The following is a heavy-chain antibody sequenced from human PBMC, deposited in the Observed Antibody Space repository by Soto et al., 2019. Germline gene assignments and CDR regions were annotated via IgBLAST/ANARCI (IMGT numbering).Heavy chain of an antibody. D-gene: IGHD3-9*01. CDR2: INIGNSNT. J-gene: IGHJ4*02. V-gene: IGHV1-3*04. Sequence: ASVTVSCMAFGYTFTSYAMHWVRQAPGQRLEWMGMINIGNSNTKYSQKFQGRVIITRDTSVSTAYMELSSLRSEDSSVYYCARDPYYDILTCPDYWGQGTLVTVSS. CDR1: GYTFTSYA. CDR3: ARDPYYDILTCPDY.